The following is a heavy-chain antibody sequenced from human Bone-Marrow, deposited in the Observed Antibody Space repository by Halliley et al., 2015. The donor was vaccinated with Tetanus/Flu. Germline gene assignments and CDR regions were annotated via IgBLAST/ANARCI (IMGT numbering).Heavy chain of an antibody. Sequence: YVFYNGGTKYNPSLKSRVPISVDTSKNQFSLSLNSVTAADTAVYFCARGVLRYYYGSGRPYYFDYWGQGTLVPVSS. D-gene: IGHD3-10*01. CDR2: VFYNGGT. J-gene: IGHJ4*02. CDR3: ARGVLRYYYGSGRPYYFDY. V-gene: IGHV4-59*09.